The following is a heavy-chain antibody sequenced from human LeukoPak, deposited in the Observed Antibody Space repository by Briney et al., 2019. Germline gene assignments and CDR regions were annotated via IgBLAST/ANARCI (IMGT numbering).Heavy chain of an antibody. CDR3: AGSYDSSGYYYY. J-gene: IGHJ4*02. CDR1: GGSVSSGSYY. V-gene: IGHV4-61*01. CDR2: IYYSGST. Sequence: SETLSLTCTVSGGSVSSGSYYWSWIRQPPGQGLGWIGYIYYSGSTNYNPSLKSRVTISVDTSKNQFSLKLSSVTAADTAVYYCAGSYDSSGYYYYWGQGTLVTVSS. D-gene: IGHD3-22*01.